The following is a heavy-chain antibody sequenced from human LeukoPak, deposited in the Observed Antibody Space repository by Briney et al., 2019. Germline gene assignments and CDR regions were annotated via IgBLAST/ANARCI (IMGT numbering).Heavy chain of an antibody. CDR3: AKQYCSGGSCYSYYFDY. D-gene: IGHD2-15*01. CDR2: IRYDGSNK. CDR1: GLTFSSYG. J-gene: IGHJ4*02. Sequence: GGSLRLSCAASGLTFSSYGMHWVRQAPGKGLEWVAFIRYDGSNKYYADSVKGRFTISRDNSKNTLYLQMNSLRAEDTAVYYCAKQYCSGGSCYSYYFDYWGQGTLVTVSS. V-gene: IGHV3-30*02.